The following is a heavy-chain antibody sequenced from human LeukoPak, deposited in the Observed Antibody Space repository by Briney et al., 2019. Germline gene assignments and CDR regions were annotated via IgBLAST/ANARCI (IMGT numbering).Heavy chain of an antibody. Sequence: PSETLSLTCTVSGGSVSSGSYYWGWIRQPPGKGLEWIGNIYYSGSTYYNPSLKSRVTISVDTSKNQFSLKLSSVTAADTAVYYCARHRFNYYDSSGLNWFDPWGQGTLVTVSS. V-gene: IGHV4-39*01. CDR3: ARHRFNYYDSSGLNWFDP. CDR2: IYYSGST. D-gene: IGHD3-22*01. CDR1: GGSVSSGSYY. J-gene: IGHJ5*02.